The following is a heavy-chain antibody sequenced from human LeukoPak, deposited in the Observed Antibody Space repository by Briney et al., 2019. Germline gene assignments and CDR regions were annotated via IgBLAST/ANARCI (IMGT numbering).Heavy chain of an antibody. Sequence: SETLSLTCTVSGGSFTTHYWSWIRQPPGRGLEWIGYISYIGSTNYNPSLKSRVTISIDTSKNEVTLMLTSVTAADTAVYYCASDSISMNAFDAWGQGTMVTVSS. CDR2: ISYIGST. D-gene: IGHD3-22*01. V-gene: IGHV4-59*11. CDR3: ASDSISMNAFDA. CDR1: GGSFTTHY. J-gene: IGHJ3*01.